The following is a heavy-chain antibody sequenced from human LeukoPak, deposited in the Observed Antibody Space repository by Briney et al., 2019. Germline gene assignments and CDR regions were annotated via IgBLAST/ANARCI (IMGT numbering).Heavy chain of an antibody. J-gene: IGHJ4*02. D-gene: IGHD3-16*01. CDR1: GYTFTGSY. Sequence: ASVKVSCKTSGYTFTGSYVHWVRQAPGQGLEWMGRIDVNSGDTYLAQKVQGRVTLTRDTSISTDYLELSSLNSDDSAVYYCARYIGGSGWCWGQGALVTVSS. CDR2: IDVNSGDT. CDR3: ARYIGGSGWC. V-gene: IGHV1-2*06.